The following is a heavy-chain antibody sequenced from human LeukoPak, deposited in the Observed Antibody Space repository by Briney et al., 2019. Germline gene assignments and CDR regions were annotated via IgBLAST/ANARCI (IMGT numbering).Heavy chain of an antibody. V-gene: IGHV4-38-2*02. Sequence: PSETLSVTCTVCLYSISSGYYWGWIRRPPGKGLGWSGSNYHSGSSYYNPSLKSRVTISVDTSKNQFSLKLSSVTAADTAAYYCARGLWQLVRSWHYWGQGTLVTVSS. CDR1: LYSISSGYY. CDR3: ARGLWQLVRSWHY. D-gene: IGHD6-13*01. J-gene: IGHJ4*02. CDR2: NYHSGSS.